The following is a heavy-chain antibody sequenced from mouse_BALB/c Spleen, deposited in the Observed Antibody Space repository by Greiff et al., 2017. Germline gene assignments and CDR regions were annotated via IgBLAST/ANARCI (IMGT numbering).Heavy chain of an antibody. CDR3: ARGDYYGSSDY. V-gene: IGHV14-3*02. CDR1: GFNIKDTY. D-gene: IGHD1-1*01. CDR2: IDPANGNT. Sequence: EVQLVESGAELVKPGASVKLSCTASGFNIKDTYMHWVKQRPEQGLEWIGRIDPANGNTKYDPKFQGKATITADTSSNTAYLQLSSLTSEDTAVYYCARGDYYGSSDYWGQGTTLTVSS. J-gene: IGHJ2*01.